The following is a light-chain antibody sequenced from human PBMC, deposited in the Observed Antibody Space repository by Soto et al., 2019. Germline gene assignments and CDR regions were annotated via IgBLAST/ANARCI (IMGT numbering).Light chain of an antibody. CDR1: QSVSSY. CDR3: QQRSNWPRT. Sequence: EIVLTQPPATLSLSPGERATLSCRASQSVSSYLAWYQQKPGQAPRLLIYDASNRATGIPARFSGSGSVTDFTLTISSLEPEEFAVYYCQQRSNWPRTFGQGTKVEIE. CDR2: DAS. V-gene: IGKV3-11*01. J-gene: IGKJ1*01.